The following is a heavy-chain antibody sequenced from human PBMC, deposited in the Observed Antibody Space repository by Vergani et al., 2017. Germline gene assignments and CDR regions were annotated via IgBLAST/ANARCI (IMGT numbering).Heavy chain of an antibody. D-gene: IGHD3-10*01. J-gene: IGHJ5*02. CDR1: GGSITSGSFY. Sequence: QVQLHESGPGLVKPSQTLSLTCTVSGGSITSGSFYWSWIRQPAGKGLEWIGRIHSSGTTNYNPSLKSRVTLSVDTSKNQLSLRMPSVTAADTAVYYCAWDAWTSELRGVYWFDTWGQGTLVSVSS. CDR3: AWDAWTSELRGVYWFDT. CDR2: IHSSGTT. V-gene: IGHV4-61*02.